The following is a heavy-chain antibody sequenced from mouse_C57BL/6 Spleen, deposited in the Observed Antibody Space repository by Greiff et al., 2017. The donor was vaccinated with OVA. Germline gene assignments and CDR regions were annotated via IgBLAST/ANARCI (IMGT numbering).Heavy chain of an antibody. CDR2: ISYDGSN. J-gene: IGHJ2*01. CDR1: GYSITSGYY. CDR3: AHSSGSFDY. Sequence: EVQLQESGPGLVKPSQSLSLTCSVTGYSITSGYYWNWIRQFPGNKLEWMGYISYDGSNNYNPSLKNRISITRDTSKNQFFLKLNSVTTEDTATYYCAHSSGSFDYWGQGTTLTVSS. V-gene: IGHV3-6*01. D-gene: IGHD3-2*02.